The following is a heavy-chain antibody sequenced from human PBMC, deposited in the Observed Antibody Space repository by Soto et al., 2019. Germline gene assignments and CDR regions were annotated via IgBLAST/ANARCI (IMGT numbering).Heavy chain of an antibody. Sequence: EVQLVESGGGLVQPGGSLRLSCAASGFTFSSYSMNWVRQAPGKGLEWVSYISSSSSTIYYADSVKGRFTISRDNAKNSLYLRMNSLRAEDTAVYYCARAAAGPPRDWGQGTLVTVSS. CDR3: ARAAAGPPRD. CDR2: ISSSSSTI. CDR1: GFTFSSYS. J-gene: IGHJ4*02. D-gene: IGHD6-13*01. V-gene: IGHV3-48*01.